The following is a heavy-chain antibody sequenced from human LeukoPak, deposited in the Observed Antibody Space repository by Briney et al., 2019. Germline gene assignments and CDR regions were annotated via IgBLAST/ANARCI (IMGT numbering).Heavy chain of an antibody. CDR2: INSDGSAT. CDR1: GFTFSSYW. V-gene: IGHV3-74*01. J-gene: IGHJ4*02. CDR3: ARGYYDSRGDY. Sequence: GGSLRLSCAASGFTFSSYWMHWVRQAPGKGLVWVSRINSDGSATRYADSVKGRFTISRDNAKNTLYLQMNSLRAEDTAVYYCARGYYDSRGDYWGQGNLVTVPS. D-gene: IGHD3-22*01.